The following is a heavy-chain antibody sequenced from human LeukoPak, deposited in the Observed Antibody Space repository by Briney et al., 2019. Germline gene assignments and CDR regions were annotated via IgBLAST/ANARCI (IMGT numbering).Heavy chain of an antibody. V-gene: IGHV3-9*01. CDR2: ISWNSGNI. CDR3: AKDITPSFYGSRPSVALDY. CDR1: GFNFDDYA. J-gene: IGHJ4*02. D-gene: IGHD3-10*01. Sequence: GGSLRLSCVGSGFNFDDYAMNWVRQAPGKGLEWVSGISWNSGNIDYADSVQGRFTISRDSAKNSLYLQMNSLRAEDTAFYYCAKDITPSFYGSRPSVALDYWGQGTLVTVSS.